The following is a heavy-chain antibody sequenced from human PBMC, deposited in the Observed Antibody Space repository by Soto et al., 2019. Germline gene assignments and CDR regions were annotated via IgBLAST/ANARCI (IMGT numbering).Heavy chain of an antibody. J-gene: IGHJ6*02. V-gene: IGHV1-2*02. D-gene: IGHD6-13*01. Sequence: RASVKVSCKASGYTFTAYYIQWVRQAPGQEFEWMGWIRPNGGSTDFAREFQGRFTMTWDTSISTAYMDLSSLRSDDTAVYYCARGSVASAAEPTGMDVWGQGTTVTVYS. CDR1: GYTFTAYY. CDR2: IRPNGGST. CDR3: ARGSVASAAEPTGMDV.